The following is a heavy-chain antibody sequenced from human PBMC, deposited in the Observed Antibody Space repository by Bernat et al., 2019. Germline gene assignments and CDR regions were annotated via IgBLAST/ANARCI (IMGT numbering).Heavy chain of an antibody. J-gene: IGHJ4*02. D-gene: IGHD2-21*02. CDR2: INHSGST. CDR3: ARGRGGDCSLDY. CDR1: GGSFSGYY. V-gene: IGHV4-34*01. Sequence: QVQLQQWGAGLLKPSETLSLTCAVYGGSFSGYYWSWIRQPPGKGLEWIGEINHSGSTNYNPSLKSRVTISVDTSKNQFSLKLSSVTAADTAVYYCARGRGGDCSLDYWGRGTLVTVSS.